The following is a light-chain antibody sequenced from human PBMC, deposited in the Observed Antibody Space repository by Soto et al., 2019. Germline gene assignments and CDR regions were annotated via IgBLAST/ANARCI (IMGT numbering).Light chain of an antibody. CDR3: QQRSNWPPGGLT. Sequence: EIVLTQSPATLSLSPGERATLSCRASQSVSSYLAWYQQKPVQAPRLLIYDASNRATGIPARFSGSGSGTDFTLTISSLEPEDFAVYYCQQRSNWPPGGLTFGGGTKVDIK. CDR1: QSVSSY. V-gene: IGKV3-11*01. CDR2: DAS. J-gene: IGKJ4*01.